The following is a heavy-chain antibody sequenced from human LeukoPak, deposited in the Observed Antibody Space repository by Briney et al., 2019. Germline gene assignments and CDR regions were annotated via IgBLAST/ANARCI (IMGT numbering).Heavy chain of an antibody. V-gene: IGHV5-51*01. CDR1: GYNFGSHW. D-gene: IGHD2-2*01. CDR2: IYPGDSEI. CDR3: ARQNIVVVPALTYYYYYYMDV. J-gene: IGHJ6*03. Sequence: GESLKISCQGSGYNFGSHWIGWVRQMPGKGLEWIGIIYPGDSEIRLTPSFQGQVTLSVDNSINTAYLQWSSLKASDTAMYYCARQNIVVVPALTYYYYYYMDVWGKGTTVTVSS.